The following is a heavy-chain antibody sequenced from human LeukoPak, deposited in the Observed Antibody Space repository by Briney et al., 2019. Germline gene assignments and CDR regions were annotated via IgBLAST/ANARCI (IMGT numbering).Heavy chain of an antibody. CDR2: ISGDNRDT. Sequence: AAGTVSCKASGYSFRFYGLTWVRQAPGQGLEWMGWISGDNRDTDSAEKFQGRLTMTTDTSTSTAYMDLRSLRSDDTGIYYCARLIRAAALIDYWGQGTLVTVSS. D-gene: IGHD6-13*01. CDR3: ARLIRAAALIDY. CDR1: GYSFRFYG. J-gene: IGHJ4*02. V-gene: IGHV1-18*01.